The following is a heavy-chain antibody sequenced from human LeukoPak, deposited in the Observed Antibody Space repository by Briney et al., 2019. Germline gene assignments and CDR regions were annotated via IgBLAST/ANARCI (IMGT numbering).Heavy chain of an antibody. V-gene: IGHV3-7*03. CDR1: GFAFSSYW. CDR2: IKQDGSDK. J-gene: IGHJ4*01. D-gene: IGHD3-10*01. CDR3: AKDLWFGGSAFDS. Sequence: GGSLRLSCAASGFAFSSYWMSWVRQVPGKRLEWVANIKQDGSDKYYVDSVKGRFAISRDITQKSLYLQMNSLTADDTALYYCAKDLWFGGSAFDSWGQGTLVTVSS.